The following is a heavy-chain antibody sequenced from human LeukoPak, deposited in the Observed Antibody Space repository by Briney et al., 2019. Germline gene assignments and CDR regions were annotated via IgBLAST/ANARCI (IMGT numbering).Heavy chain of an antibody. CDR3: ARSRRPTAMYAFDI. CDR1: GGSMSTYY. CDR2: IYDSGST. Sequence: PSETLSLTCSVSGGSMSTYYWSWLRQPPGKGLEWIGYIYDSGSTGYNPSLKSRVTISADTSKNQFSLNLSSVSAADTAIYYCARSRRPTAMYAFDIWGQGTMVTVSS. V-gene: IGHV4-59*01. D-gene: IGHD2-2*01. J-gene: IGHJ3*02.